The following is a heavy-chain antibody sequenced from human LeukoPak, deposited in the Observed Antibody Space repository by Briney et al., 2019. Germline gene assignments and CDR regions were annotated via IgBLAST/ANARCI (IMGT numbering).Heavy chain of an antibody. CDR3: ARVQYQLRSSVDY. V-gene: IGHV4-34*01. J-gene: IGHJ4*02. CDR2: INHSGST. CDR1: GGSFSGHY. D-gene: IGHD2-2*01. Sequence: SETLSLTCAVYGGSFSGHYWSWIRQPPGKGLEWIGEINHSGSTNYNPSLKSRVTISVDTSKNQFSLKLSSVTAADTAVYYCARVQYQLRSSVDYWGQGTLVTVSS.